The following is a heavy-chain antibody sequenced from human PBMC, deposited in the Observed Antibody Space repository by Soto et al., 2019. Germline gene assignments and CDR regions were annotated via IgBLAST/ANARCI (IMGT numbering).Heavy chain of an antibody. J-gene: IGHJ5*02. Sequence: TSETLSLTCAVYGGSFSGYYWSWIRQPPGKGLEWIGEINHSGSTNYNPSLKSRVTISVDTSKNQFSLKLSSVTAADTAVYYCARAGIAVAGTFDPWGQGTLVTVSS. CDR1: GGSFSGYY. CDR3: ARAGIAVAGTFDP. V-gene: IGHV4-34*01. CDR2: INHSGST. D-gene: IGHD6-19*01.